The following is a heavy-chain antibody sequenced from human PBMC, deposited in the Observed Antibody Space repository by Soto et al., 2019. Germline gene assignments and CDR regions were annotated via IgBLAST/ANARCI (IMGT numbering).Heavy chain of an antibody. Sequence: EVQLVESGGGLVQPGGSLRLSCAASGFTFSSYSMNWVRQAPGRGLEWVAYISASSGTKFYADSVKGRFTISRDNAKNSFDLQMNSLRVEDTAVYYCARDLFPFSTMDNWFDPWGQGTLVTVSS. D-gene: IGHD1-1*01. V-gene: IGHV3-48*01. J-gene: IGHJ5*02. CDR1: GFTFSSYS. CDR3: ARDLFPFSTMDNWFDP. CDR2: ISASSGTK.